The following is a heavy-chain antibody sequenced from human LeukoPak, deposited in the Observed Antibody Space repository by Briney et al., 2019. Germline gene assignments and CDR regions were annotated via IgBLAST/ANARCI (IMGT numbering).Heavy chain of an antibody. CDR1: GFTFSDYY. V-gene: IGHV3-11*04. CDR3: ARAGVYSSSSTFGY. Sequence: GGSLRLSCAASGFTFSDYYMTWICQAPGKGLEWVSYISDSGRIIQYADSLKGRFTISRDNAKNSLYLQMNGLRAEGTAVYYCARAGVYSSSSTFGYWGQGTLVTVSS. CDR2: ISDSGRII. J-gene: IGHJ4*02. D-gene: IGHD6-6*01.